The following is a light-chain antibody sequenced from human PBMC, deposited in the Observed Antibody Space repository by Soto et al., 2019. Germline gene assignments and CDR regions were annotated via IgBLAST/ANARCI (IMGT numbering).Light chain of an antibody. CDR3: QQRSNWPPVT. J-gene: IGKJ4*01. V-gene: IGKV3-11*01. CDR2: DAS. CDR1: QSINRH. Sequence: EIVSTQSPATLSLSPGERATLSCRASQSINRHLAWYRQKPGQAPRLLIYDASNRATGIPARFSGSGSGTDFTLTISSLEPEDFGVYYCQQRSNWPPVTFGGETKVDIK.